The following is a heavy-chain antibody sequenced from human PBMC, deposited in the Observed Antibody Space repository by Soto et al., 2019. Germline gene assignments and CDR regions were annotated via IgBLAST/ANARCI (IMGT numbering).Heavy chain of an antibody. V-gene: IGHV1-69*12. CDR3: ARGYYDFWSDASYYYGMGV. CDR1: GGTFRNYA. Sequence: QVQLVQSRAEVKKPGSSVKVSCKASGGTFRNYAINWVRQAPGQGLEWMGGIIPIFATARYAQKFQGRLTITADESTSTAYIELSSPRSEDTAMSYCARGYYDFWSDASYYYGMGVWGQGTTVTVSS. CDR2: IIPIFATA. J-gene: IGHJ6*02. D-gene: IGHD3-3*01.